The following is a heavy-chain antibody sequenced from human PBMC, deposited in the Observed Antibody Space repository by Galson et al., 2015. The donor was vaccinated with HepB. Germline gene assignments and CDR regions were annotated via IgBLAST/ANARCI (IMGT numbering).Heavy chain of an antibody. CDR3: ARAALGWFDP. J-gene: IGHJ5*02. CDR1: GFTFSDYC. D-gene: IGHD6-25*01. V-gene: IGHV3-11*01. Sequence: SLRLSCAASGFTFSDYCMSWIRQAPGKGLEWVSYISSSGTTTIYYADSVKGRFTISRDNAKNSLYLQMNSLRAEGTAVYYCARAALGWFDPWGQGTLVTVSS. CDR2: ISSSGTTTI.